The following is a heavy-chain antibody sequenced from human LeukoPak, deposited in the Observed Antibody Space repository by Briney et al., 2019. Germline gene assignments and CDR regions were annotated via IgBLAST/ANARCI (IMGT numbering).Heavy chain of an antibody. Sequence: SETLSLTCTVSGGSISSSSYYWGWIRQPPGKGLEWIGSIYYSGSTYYNPSLKSRVTISVDTSKNQFSLKLSSVTAADTAVYYCARQRLRRAAPDYWGQGTLVTVSS. CDR3: ARQRLRRAAPDY. D-gene: IGHD2-21*02. V-gene: IGHV4-39*01. CDR1: GGSISSSSYY. CDR2: IYYSGST. J-gene: IGHJ4*02.